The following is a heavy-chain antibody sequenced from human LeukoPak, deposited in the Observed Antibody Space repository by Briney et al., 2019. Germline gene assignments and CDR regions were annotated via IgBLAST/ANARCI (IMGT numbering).Heavy chain of an antibody. CDR2: ISDIGTTT. CDR3: ARDRSKVTAYDDALDI. Sequence: GGSLRLSCVVSGFSFGSYEINWVRQAPGKGLEWVSYISDIGTTTHYADSVKGRFTIFRDNAKNSVYLLMDSLMAEDTAIYYCARDRSKVTAYDDALDIWGQGTMVTVSS. V-gene: IGHV3-48*03. D-gene: IGHD2-21*02. J-gene: IGHJ3*02. CDR1: GFSFGSYE.